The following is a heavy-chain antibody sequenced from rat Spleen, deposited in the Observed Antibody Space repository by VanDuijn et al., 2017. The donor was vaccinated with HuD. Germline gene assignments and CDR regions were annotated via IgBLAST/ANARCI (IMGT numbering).Heavy chain of an antibody. CDR2: IWSNGGT. CDR1: GLSLTSNS. D-gene: IGHD1-12*02. V-gene: IGHV2-47*01. CDR3: ARGDTMMVLRSYVMDA. J-gene: IGHJ4*01. Sequence: QVQLKESGPGLVQPSQTLSLTCTGSGLSLTSNSVSWIRQPPGKGLEWMGVIWSNGGTDYNSAIKSRLSISRDTSKSQVFLKMNSLQTEDTATYYCARGDTMMVLRSYVMDAWGQGASVTVPS.